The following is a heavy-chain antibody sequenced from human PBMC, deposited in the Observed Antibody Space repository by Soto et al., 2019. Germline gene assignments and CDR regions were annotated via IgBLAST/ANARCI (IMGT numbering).Heavy chain of an antibody. CDR2: ISSNGGST. V-gene: IGHV3-64D*06. D-gene: IGHD5-12*01. CDR3: VKAHGYDFDY. CDR1: GFTFSSYA. J-gene: IGHJ4*02. Sequence: GSLRLSCSAAGFTFSSYAMHWVRQAPGKGLEYVSAISSNGGSTYYADSVKGRFTISRDNSKNTLYLQMSSLRAEDTAVYYCVKAHGYDFDYWGQGTLVTVSS.